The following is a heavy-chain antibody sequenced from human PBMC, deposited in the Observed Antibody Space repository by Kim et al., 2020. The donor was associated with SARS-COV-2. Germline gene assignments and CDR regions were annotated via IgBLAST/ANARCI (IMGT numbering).Heavy chain of an antibody. D-gene: IGHD5-18*01. V-gene: IGHV4-34*01. Sequence: SETLSLTCAVYGGSFSGYYWSWIRQPPGKGLEWIGEINHSGSTNYNPSLKSRVTISVDTSKNQFSLKLSSVTAADTAVYYCARRGGYSYGSYYYYGMDVWGQGTTVTVSS. CDR3: ARRGGYSYGSYYYYGMDV. CDR1: GGSFSGYY. J-gene: IGHJ6*02. CDR2: INHSGST.